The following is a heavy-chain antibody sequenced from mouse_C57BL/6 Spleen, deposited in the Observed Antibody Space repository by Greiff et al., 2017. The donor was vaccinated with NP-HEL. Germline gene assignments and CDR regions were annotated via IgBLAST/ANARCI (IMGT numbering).Heavy chain of an antibody. D-gene: IGHD2-3*01. J-gene: IGHJ2*01. CDR3: TTRGLLFDY. CDR2: IDPENGDT. Sequence: EVKLQESGAELVRPGASVKLSCTASGFNIKDDYMHWVKQRPEQGLEWIGWIDPENGDTEYASKFQGKATITADTSSNTAYLQLSSLTSEDTAVYYCTTRGLLFDYWGQGTTLTVSS. V-gene: IGHV14-4*01. CDR1: GFNIKDDY.